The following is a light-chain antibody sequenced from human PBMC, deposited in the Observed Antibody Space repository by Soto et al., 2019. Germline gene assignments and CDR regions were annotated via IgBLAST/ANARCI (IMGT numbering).Light chain of an antibody. V-gene: IGKV3-15*01. CDR1: QSVRSD. CDR3: QQYGGSPIT. CDR2: GAS. J-gene: IGKJ5*01. Sequence: EIVMTQSPATLSVSPGERATLSCRASQSVRSDLVWYQQKPGQAPRLLIYGASTRATAIPARYSGSGSGTEFTLTISRLEPEDFALYYCQQYGGSPITFGQGTRLEIK.